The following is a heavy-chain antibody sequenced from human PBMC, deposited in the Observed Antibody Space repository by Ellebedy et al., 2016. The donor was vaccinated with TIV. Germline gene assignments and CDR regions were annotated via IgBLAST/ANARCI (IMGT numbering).Heavy chain of an antibody. J-gene: IGHJ4*02. CDR1: GFTVSNNY. V-gene: IGHV3-66*01. D-gene: IGHD2-8*01. CDR3: ATGYAQNGQ. CDR2: IYSGGNT. Sequence: PGGSLRLSCAASGFTVSNNYISWVRQAPGKGLEWVSVIYSGGNTTYADSVKGRFTISRDSSDNTVYLQMNSLRVEDTAVYYCATGYAQNGQWGQGTLVTVSS.